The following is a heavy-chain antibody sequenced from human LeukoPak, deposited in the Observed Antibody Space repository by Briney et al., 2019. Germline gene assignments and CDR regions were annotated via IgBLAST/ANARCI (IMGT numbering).Heavy chain of an antibody. CDR3: ARDLDGYRSGNGA. CDR2: INTDGSST. V-gene: IGHV3-74*01. CDR1: GFTFSNYW. Sequence: GGSLRLSCAASGFTFSNYWMHWVRQAPGKELVWVSRINTDGSSTDYADSVKGRFTISRDNAKNTLYLQMNSLRAEDTAVYYCARDLDGYRSGNGAWGQGTLVTVSS. J-gene: IGHJ5*02. D-gene: IGHD5-12*01.